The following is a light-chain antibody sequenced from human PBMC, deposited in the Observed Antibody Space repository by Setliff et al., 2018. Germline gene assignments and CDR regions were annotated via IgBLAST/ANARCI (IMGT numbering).Light chain of an antibody. V-gene: IGLV2-23*02. Sequence: QSALTQPASVSGSPGQSITISCAGTSSDVGAYNLVSWYQQHPGKGPKALIYEVTKRPSGVSTRFSGSKSGDTASLTISGLQAEDEADYHCASYIGSSTYVFGSGTKVTV. CDR2: EVT. CDR3: ASYIGSSTYV. J-gene: IGLJ1*01. CDR1: SSDVGAYNL.